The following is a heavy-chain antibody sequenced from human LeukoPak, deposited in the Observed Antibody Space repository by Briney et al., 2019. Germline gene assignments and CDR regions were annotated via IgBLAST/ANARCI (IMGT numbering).Heavy chain of an antibody. D-gene: IGHD1-26*01. J-gene: IGHJ5*02. Sequence: SETLSLTCAVYGGSFSGYYWSWIRQPPVKGLEWIGEINHSGSTNYNPSLKSRVTISVDTSKNQFSLKLSSVTAADTAVYYCAIRGWELVLESYWFDPWGQGTLVTVSS. CDR3: AIRGWELVLESYWFDP. CDR1: GGSFSGYY. V-gene: IGHV4-34*01. CDR2: INHSGST.